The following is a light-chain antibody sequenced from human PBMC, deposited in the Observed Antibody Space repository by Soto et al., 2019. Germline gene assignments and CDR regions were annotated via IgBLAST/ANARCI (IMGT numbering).Light chain of an antibody. CDR2: SND. CDR1: SSNIGINT. J-gene: IGLJ2*01. V-gene: IGLV1-44*01. Sequence: QSVLTQPPSASGTPGQRVTISCSGSSSNIGINTVNWHHQLPGTAPKLLIYSNDQRPSGVPDRFSGSKSGTSGSLAISGLQSEDEGDYYCAAWDDSLNALVFGGGTKVTVL. CDR3: AAWDDSLNALV.